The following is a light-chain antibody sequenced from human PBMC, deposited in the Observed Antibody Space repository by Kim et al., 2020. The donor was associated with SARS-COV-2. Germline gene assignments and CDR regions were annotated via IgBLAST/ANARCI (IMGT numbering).Light chain of an antibody. Sequence: QLVLTQSPSASASLGASVRLTCTLSSGHSSYAIAWHQQQPEKGPRYLMKVNNDGSHSKGAGIPDRFSGSSSGTERYLTISSLQSEDEADYYCQTWDTGIRVFGGGTKLTVL. CDR2: VNNDGSH. CDR3: QTWDTGIRV. V-gene: IGLV4-69*02. J-gene: IGLJ3*02. CDR1: SGHSSYA.